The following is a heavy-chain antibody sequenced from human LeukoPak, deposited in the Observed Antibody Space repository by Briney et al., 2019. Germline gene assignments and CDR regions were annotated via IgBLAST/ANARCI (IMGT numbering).Heavy chain of an antibody. J-gene: IGHJ4*02. CDR3: ARGGYSGTEKPNDY. CDR1: GFTFSNYG. D-gene: IGHD1-26*01. Sequence: GGSLRLSCVTSGFTFSNYGMHWVRQVPGKGLEWVAVISYDARSNFHVDSVKGRFTIPRDNSKNTLYLQMNSLRSDDTAVYYCARGGYSGTEKPNDYWGQGTLVTVSS. V-gene: IGHV3-30*05. CDR2: ISYDARSN.